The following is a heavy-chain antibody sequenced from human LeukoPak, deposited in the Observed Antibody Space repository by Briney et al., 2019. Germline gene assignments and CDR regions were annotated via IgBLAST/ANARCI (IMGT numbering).Heavy chain of an antibody. CDR3: AKEADSSGYYE. Sequence: GGSLRLSCAASGFTFSSYSMNWVRQAPGKGLEWVSSISSSSSYIYYADSVKGRFTISRDNSKNTLYLQMNSLRAEDTAVYYCAKEADSSGYYEWGQGTLVTVSS. CDR2: ISSSSSYI. D-gene: IGHD3-22*01. V-gene: IGHV3-21*01. J-gene: IGHJ4*02. CDR1: GFTFSSYS.